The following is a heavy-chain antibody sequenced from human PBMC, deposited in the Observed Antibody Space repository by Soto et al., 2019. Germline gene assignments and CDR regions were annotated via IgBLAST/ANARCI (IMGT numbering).Heavy chain of an antibody. CDR3: AKEEVHCSGGSCYSHLFDY. CDR1: GFTFSSYG. J-gene: IGHJ4*02. Sequence: GGSLRLSCAASGFTFSSYGMHWVRQAPGKGLEWVAVISYDGSNKYYADSVKGRFTISRDNSKNTLYLQMNSLRAEDTAVYYCAKEEVHCSGGSCYSHLFDYWGQGTLVTVSS. CDR2: ISYDGSNK. V-gene: IGHV3-30*18. D-gene: IGHD2-15*01.